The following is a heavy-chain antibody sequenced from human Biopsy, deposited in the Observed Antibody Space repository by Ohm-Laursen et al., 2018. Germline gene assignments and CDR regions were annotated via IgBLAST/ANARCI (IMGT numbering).Heavy chain of an antibody. V-gene: IGHV1-18*01. CDR3: ARDLTRQPRRGAFDI. J-gene: IGHJ3*02. CDR2: INAYNGDT. Sequence: SVNVSCKTSGYTFTSFGFSWVRQAPGQGLEWMGWINAYNGDTDYAQKLQGRVSITTDTSTTTTYMELRSLRSDDTAVYYCARDLTRQPRRGAFDIWGQGTLVTVSS. D-gene: IGHD1-14*01. CDR1: GYTFTSFG.